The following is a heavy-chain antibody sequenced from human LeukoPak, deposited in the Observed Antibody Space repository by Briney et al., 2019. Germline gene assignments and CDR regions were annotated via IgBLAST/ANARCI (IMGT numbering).Heavy chain of an antibody. J-gene: IGHJ4*02. Sequence: SVKVSCKASGGTFSSYAISWVRQAPGQGLEWMGRIIPIFGTANYAQKFQGRVTITTDESTSTAYMELSSPRSEDTAVYYCARGTQWLDTDYWGQGTLVTVSS. CDR1: GGTFSSYA. D-gene: IGHD6-19*01. CDR2: IIPIFGTA. V-gene: IGHV1-69*05. CDR3: ARGTQWLDTDY.